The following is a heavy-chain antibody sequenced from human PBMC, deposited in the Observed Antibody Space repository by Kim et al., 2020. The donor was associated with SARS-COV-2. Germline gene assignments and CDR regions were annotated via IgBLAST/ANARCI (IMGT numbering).Heavy chain of an antibody. CDR1: GFTFSSYW. D-gene: IGHD5-18*01. CDR3: ARGRGYSYGYFYY. CDR2: INQDGSEK. J-gene: IGHJ4*02. V-gene: IGHV3-7*01. Sequence: GGSLRLSCAASGFTFSSYWMRWVRQAPGKGLEWVANINQDGSEKYYVDSVRGRFTISRDNAKNSLYLQMNSLRAEDTAVYYCARGRGYSYGYFYYWGQGTLVTVSS.